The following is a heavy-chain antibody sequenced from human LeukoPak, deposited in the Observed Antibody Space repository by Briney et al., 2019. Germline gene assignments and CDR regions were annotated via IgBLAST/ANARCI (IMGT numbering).Heavy chain of an antibody. Sequence: SETLSLTCTVSGYSISSGYYWGWIRQPPGKGLEWIGNIYHSGNTYYNPSLKSRVTISVDTSKNQFSLKLSSVTAADTAVYYCARALRGGYFDYWGQGTLVTVSS. CDR3: ARALRGGYFDY. V-gene: IGHV4-38-2*02. J-gene: IGHJ4*02. D-gene: IGHD3-10*01. CDR2: IYHSGNT. CDR1: GYSISSGYY.